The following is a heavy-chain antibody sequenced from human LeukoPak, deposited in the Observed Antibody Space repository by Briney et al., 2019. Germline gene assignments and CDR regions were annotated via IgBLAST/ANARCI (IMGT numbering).Heavy chain of an antibody. Sequence: GGSLRLSCAVSGFSLTTYEMDWIRQAPGKGLEWVAYTDSNSETTHYADSVKGRFIISRDNAKNSLYLQMNSLRAEDTALYYCVREYCSGGSCSDAFDIWGQGTMVTVSS. CDR2: TDSNSETT. V-gene: IGHV3-48*03. CDR3: VREYCSGGSCSDAFDI. J-gene: IGHJ3*02. D-gene: IGHD2-15*01. CDR1: GFSLTTYE.